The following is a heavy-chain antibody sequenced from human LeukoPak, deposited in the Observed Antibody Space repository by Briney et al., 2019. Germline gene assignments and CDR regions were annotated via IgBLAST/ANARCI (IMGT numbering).Heavy chain of an antibody. Sequence: ASVKVSCKASGYTFTGYYMHWVRQAPGQGLEWMEWINPNSGGTNYAQKFQGRVTMTRDTSISTAYMELSRLRSDDTAVYYCARNGGGGSGSYYNDWGQGTLVTVSS. CDR1: GYTFTGYY. CDR2: INPNSGGT. CDR3: ARNGGGGSGSYYND. J-gene: IGHJ4*02. V-gene: IGHV1-2*02. D-gene: IGHD3-10*01.